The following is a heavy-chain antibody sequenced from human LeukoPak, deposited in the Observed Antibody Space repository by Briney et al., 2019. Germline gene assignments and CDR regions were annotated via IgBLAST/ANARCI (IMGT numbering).Heavy chain of an antibody. CDR1: GGSISSYY. CDR2: ISDSGST. CDR3: ARRGGTVVGDTGYHYWYFDN. Sequence: PSETLSLTCTVSGGSISSYYWSWVRQFPGKGLEWIGYISDSGSTNYSPSLESRVTISVDTSKNKFLLILSSVTAADTAVYYCARRGGTVVGDTGYHYWYFDNWGQGTLVTVSS. J-gene: IGHJ4*02. D-gene: IGHD5-12*01. V-gene: IGHV4-59*08.